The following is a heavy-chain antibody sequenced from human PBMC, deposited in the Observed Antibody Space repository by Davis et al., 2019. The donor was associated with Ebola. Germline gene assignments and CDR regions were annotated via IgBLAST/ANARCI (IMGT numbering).Heavy chain of an antibody. CDR2: INPSGCST. CDR1: RYTFTSYY. V-gene: IGHV1-46*01. Sequence: AASVTVSCKASRYTFTSYYMHWVRQDPGQGLEWMGIINPSGCSTSYAQKFQGRVTMTRDTSTSTVYMELSSLRSEDTAVYYCARDDGGSYWRGFDYWGQGTLVTVSS. D-gene: IGHD1-26*01. CDR3: ARDDGGSYWRGFDY. J-gene: IGHJ4*02.